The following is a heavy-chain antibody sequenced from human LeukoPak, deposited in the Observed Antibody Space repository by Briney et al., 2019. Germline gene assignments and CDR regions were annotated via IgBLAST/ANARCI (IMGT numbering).Heavy chain of an antibody. D-gene: IGHD3-3*01. J-gene: IGHJ5*02. Sequence: GASVKVSCKASGYTFTTYDINWVRQATGQGLEWMGWMNPNSGNTGYAQRFQGRVTMTRDTSISTAYMELNSLTSEDTAVYYCARESYSGVWSGYYWSVDPWGQGTLVTVSS. V-gene: IGHV1-8*01. CDR3: ARESYSGVWSGYYWSVDP. CDR2: MNPNSGNT. CDR1: GYTFTTYD.